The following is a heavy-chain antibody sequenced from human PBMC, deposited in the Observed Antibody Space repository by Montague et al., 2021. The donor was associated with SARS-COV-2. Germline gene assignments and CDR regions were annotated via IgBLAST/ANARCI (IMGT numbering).Heavy chain of an antibody. Sequence: SETLSLTCAVYGGSFSGYYWNWIHQPPGKGLEWIGEINHSGSANYNPSLKRRVTISVDTSKNQFSLKLNSVTAADTAVYYCARLGEGVVPAPILGVGPYYSYFYMDVWGKGATVTVSS. CDR2: INHSGSA. CDR3: ARLGEGVVPAPILGVGPYYSYFYMDV. CDR1: GGSFSGYY. J-gene: IGHJ6*03. D-gene: IGHD2-2*02. V-gene: IGHV4-34*01.